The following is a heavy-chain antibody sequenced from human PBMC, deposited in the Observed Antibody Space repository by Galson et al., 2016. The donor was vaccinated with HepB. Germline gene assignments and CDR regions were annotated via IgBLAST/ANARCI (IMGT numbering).Heavy chain of an antibody. V-gene: IGHV5-51*01. Sequence: QSGAEVKKPGESLKISCQVSGYNKFVTDWIGWVRRMPGKGLELMGIIYPADFDVKYGPSFQGQVTISADRSINTAYLQWTSLKASDTAMYYCARSPVWFGQLGGYFDLWGQGTLVTVSS. CDR1: GYNKFVTDW. D-gene: IGHD3-10*01. J-gene: IGHJ4*02. CDR3: ARSPVWFGQLGGYFDL. CDR2: IYPADFDV.